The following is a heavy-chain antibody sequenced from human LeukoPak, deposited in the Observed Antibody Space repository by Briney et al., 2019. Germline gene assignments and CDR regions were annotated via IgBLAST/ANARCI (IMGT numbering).Heavy chain of an antibody. J-gene: IGHJ4*02. V-gene: IGHV4-4*02. CDR3: VRYHYDTSVHGYYFDY. D-gene: IGHD3-22*01. Sequence: SETLSLTCAVSGGSISSSDWWTWVRQPPGKGLKWIGEIHHSVSTNYNPSLESRVTISVDKSNNQFSLKLRSVTAADTAVYYCVRYHYDTSVHGYYFDYWGQGTLVTVSS. CDR1: GGSISSSDW. CDR2: IHHSVST.